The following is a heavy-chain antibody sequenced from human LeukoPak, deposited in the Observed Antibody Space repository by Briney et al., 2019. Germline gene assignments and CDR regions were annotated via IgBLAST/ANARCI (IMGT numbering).Heavy chain of an antibody. Sequence: GGSLRLSRAASGFTFDDYVIHWVRQAPGKGLEWVSHISDDGKTRNYADSVNGRFTISRDTAKKTLALQMDSLRVEDTAVYYCAASFRITGTTYYYWGQGTMVTVSS. CDR1: GFTFDDYV. CDR2: ISDDGKTR. D-gene: IGHD1-20*01. V-gene: IGHV3-43*02. J-gene: IGHJ4*02. CDR3: AASFRITGTTYYY.